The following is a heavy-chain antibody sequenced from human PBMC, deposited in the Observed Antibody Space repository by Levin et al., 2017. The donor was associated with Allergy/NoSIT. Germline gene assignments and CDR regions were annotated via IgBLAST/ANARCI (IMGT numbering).Heavy chain of an antibody. CDR2: VFDTEST. V-gene: IGHV4-59*08. CDR1: GGSIGDYY. Sequence: SQTLSLTCTVSGGSIGDYYWSWIRQPPGKGLEWIGYVFDTESTKYNPSLKSRVTISVDTSKNHFSLRLTSVTAADTAVYYCARHRGANSGSYPFDYWGQGTLVTVSS. CDR3: ARHRGANSGSYPFDY. J-gene: IGHJ4*02. D-gene: IGHD1-26*01.